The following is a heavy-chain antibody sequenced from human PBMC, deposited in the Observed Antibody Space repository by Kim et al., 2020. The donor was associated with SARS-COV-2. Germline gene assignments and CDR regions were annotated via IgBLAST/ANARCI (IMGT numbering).Heavy chain of an antibody. Sequence: GGSLRLSCAASAFTFSSYAMHWVRQAPGKGLEWVAVISYDGSNKYYADSVKGRFTISRDNSKNTLYLQMNSLRAEDTAVYYCARDLVRGERYYYYGMDVWGQGTTVTVSS. V-gene: IGHV3-30-3*01. D-gene: IGHD3-10*01. CDR3: ARDLVRGERYYYYGMDV. CDR2: ISYDGSNK. CDR1: AFTFSSYA. J-gene: IGHJ6*02.